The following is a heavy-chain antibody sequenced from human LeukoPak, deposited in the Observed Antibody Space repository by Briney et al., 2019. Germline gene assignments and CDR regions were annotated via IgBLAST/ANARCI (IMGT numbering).Heavy chain of an antibody. CDR1: GFTFSSCS. D-gene: IGHD1-26*01. CDR3: AEKQKGATPLDY. Sequence: GGSLRLSCAASGFTFSSCSMTWVRQAPGKGLEWVSTITNNGGGTYYADSVKGRFSISRDNSKDTLWLQINSLRAEDTALYYCAEKQKGATPLDYWGQGTLVTVSS. J-gene: IGHJ4*02. CDR2: ITNNGGGT. V-gene: IGHV3-23*01.